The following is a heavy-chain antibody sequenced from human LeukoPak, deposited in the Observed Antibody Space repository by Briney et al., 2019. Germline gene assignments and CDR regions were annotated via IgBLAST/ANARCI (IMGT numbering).Heavy chain of an antibody. V-gene: IGHV1-2*02. D-gene: IGHD6-13*01. CDR1: GYTFTGYY. CDR3: ARPRIAAAGNWFDP. Sequence: ASVKVFCKASGYTFTGYYMHWVRQAPGQGLEWMGWINPNSGGTNYAQKFQGRVTMTRDTSISTAYMELSRLRSDDTAVYYCARPRIAAAGNWFDPWGQGTLVTVSS. CDR2: INPNSGGT. J-gene: IGHJ5*02.